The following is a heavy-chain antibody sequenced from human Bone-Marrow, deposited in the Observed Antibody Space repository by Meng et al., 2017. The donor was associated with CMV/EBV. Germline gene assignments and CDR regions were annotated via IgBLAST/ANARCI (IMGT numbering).Heavy chain of an antibody. CDR1: GGTFSSYA. V-gene: IGHV1-69*05. CDR3: AREGPRWGAMVSGFVY. CDR2: IIPIFGTA. Sequence: SVKVSCKASGGTFSSYAISWVRQAPGQGLEWMGGIIPIFGTANYAQKFQGRVKITTDESTSTAYMELSRLRSEATAVYYWAREGPRWGAMVSGFVYWGQGALVTVSS. D-gene: IGHD5-18*01. J-gene: IGHJ4*02.